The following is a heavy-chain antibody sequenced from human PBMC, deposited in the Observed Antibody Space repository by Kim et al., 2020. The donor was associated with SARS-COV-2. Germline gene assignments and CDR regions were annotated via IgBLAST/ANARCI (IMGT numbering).Heavy chain of an antibody. Sequence: SETLSLTCAVYGGSFSGYYWSWIRQPPGKGLEWIGEINHSGSTNYNPSLKSRVTISVDTSKNQFSLKLSSLTAADTAVSYCAIEDYFDYWGQGPLVPVSS. CDR3: AIEDYFDY. J-gene: IGHJ4*02. CDR1: GGSFSGYY. V-gene: IGHV4-34*01. CDR2: INHSGST.